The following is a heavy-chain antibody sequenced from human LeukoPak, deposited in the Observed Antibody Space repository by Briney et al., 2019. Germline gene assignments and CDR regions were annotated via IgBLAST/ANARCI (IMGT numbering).Heavy chain of an antibody. V-gene: IGHV1-69*04. CDR1: GGTFSSYA. D-gene: IGHD7-27*01. Sequence: SVKVSCKASGGTFSSYAINWVRQAPGQGLEWMGRIIPILDTPNYAQKFQGRVTITADKSTSTAYMELSSLRSEDTAVYYCARGHWGDFDYWGQGTLVTVSS. CDR3: ARGHWGDFDY. CDR2: IIPILDTP. J-gene: IGHJ4*02.